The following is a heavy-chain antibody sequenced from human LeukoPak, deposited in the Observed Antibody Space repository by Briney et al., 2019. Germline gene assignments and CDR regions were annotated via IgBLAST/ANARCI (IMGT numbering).Heavy chain of an antibody. Sequence: SENLSLTCSVSGGSISDYYWSWIRQPPGKGLEWIGYIYRGGTINYNPSVKSRVTMSLDTSKNQISLMLNSVTAADTAIYYCARHWLEAAKTYSYWFDPWGQGTLVTVSS. CDR1: GGSISDYY. CDR3: ARHWLEAAKTYSYWFDP. CDR2: IYRGGTI. D-gene: IGHD6-13*01. J-gene: IGHJ5*02. V-gene: IGHV4-4*09.